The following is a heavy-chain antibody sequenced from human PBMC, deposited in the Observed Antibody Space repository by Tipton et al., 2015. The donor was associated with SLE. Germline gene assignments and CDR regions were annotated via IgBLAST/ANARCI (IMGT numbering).Heavy chain of an antibody. CDR3: ARGSPYYYDSSGYSDAVDI. J-gene: IGHJ3*02. D-gene: IGHD3-22*01. CDR1: GGSISSSSYY. V-gene: IGHV4-39*07. Sequence: TLSLTCTVSGGSISSSSYYWGWIRQPPGKGLEWIGSIYYSGSTYYNPSLKSRVTISVDTSKNQFSLKLSSVTAADTAVYYCARGSPYYYDSSGYSDAVDIWGHGTMFTVSS. CDR2: IYYSGST.